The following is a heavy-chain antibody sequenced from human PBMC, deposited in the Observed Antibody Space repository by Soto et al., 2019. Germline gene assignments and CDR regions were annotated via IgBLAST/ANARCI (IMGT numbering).Heavy chain of an antibody. CDR2: TYYRAKWYN. V-gene: IGHV6-1*01. J-gene: IGHJ4*02. D-gene: IGHD4-17*01. Sequence: SQTLSLTCAISGDSVSSNSAAGNWIRQSPSRCLEWLGRTYYRAKWYNDYAVSVKSRITIKPVTSKNQFSLQLNSVTPEYTAVYYCASSVSEEGYDFDYWGQGTMVTVSS. CDR3: ASSVSEEGYDFDY. CDR1: GDSVSSNSAA.